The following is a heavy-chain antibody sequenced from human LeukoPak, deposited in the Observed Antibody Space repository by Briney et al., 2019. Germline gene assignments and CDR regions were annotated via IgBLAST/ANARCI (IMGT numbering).Heavy chain of an antibody. J-gene: IGHJ4*02. CDR2: INAFGSAT. V-gene: IGHV3-23*01. CDR1: GFSFNNDA. Sequence: TGGSLRLSCAASGFSFNNDAMSWVCQAPGKGLEWISDINAFGSATYYAKSVKGRFTISRDNSNNILYLQMNSLRVEDTALYYCAEEKSFTGPADDWGQGTLVTVSS. CDR3: AEEKSFTGPADD. D-gene: IGHD1-14*01.